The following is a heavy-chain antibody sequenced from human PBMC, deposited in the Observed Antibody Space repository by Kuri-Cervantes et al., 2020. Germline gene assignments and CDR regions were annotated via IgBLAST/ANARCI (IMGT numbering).Heavy chain of an antibody. CDR3: ARDDGHALGDAFDI. CDR1: GVSFSDYY. V-gene: IGHV4-34*12. J-gene: IGHJ3*02. Sequence: SQTLSLTCAVYGVSFSDYYWSWIRQPPGEGLEWIGEIIHSGSTNYNPSLKSRVTISIDTSKNQFSLKLSSVTAADTTVYYCARDDGHALGDAFDIWGQGTMVTVSS. CDR2: IIHSGST. D-gene: IGHD5-24*01.